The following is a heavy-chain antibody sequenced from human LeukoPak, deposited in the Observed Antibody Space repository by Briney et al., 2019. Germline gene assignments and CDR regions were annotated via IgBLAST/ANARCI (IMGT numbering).Heavy chain of an antibody. D-gene: IGHD3-3*01. CDR1: GASISSYY. J-gene: IGHJ5*02. V-gene: IGHV4-59*07. Sequence: PSHTLSLTCTDSGASISSYYWSWIRQPPGKGPDCLGFIYYSGSTNYNPSLKSRVTMSLDTSKNQFSLKLTSVIAADTAVYYCARGYDFWSGQNWFDPWGQGTLVTVSS. CDR2: IYYSGST. CDR3: ARGYDFWSGQNWFDP.